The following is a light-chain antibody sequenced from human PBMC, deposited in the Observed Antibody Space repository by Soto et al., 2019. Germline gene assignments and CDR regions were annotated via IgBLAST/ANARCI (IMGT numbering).Light chain of an antibody. CDR3: QQTYNTPFT. CDR1: QDISNY. J-gene: IGKJ3*01. CDR2: AAS. V-gene: IGKV1-39*01. Sequence: DIQLTQSPSFLSASVGDRVTITCQASQDISNYLNWYQQKPGKAPKFLIYAASTLQSGVPSRFSGSGSGTDFTLTINSLQPEDFATYYCQQTYNTPFTFGPGTKVDIK.